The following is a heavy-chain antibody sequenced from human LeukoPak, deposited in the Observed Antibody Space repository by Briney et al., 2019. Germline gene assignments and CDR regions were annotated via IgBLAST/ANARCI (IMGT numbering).Heavy chain of an antibody. CDR1: GGTFSGYY. CDR2: ISHTGLT. V-gene: IGHV4-34*08. D-gene: IGHD1-1*01. CDR3: ARVPDITARPCDT. Sequence: SETLSLTCAVYGGTFSGYYWTLIRQTPGKGLEGIGEISHTGLTGSNPSLKSRVTIFIDSSKKQFSLRMTSVTAADTGVYYCARVPDITARPCDTWGPGTLVTVSS. J-gene: IGHJ5*02.